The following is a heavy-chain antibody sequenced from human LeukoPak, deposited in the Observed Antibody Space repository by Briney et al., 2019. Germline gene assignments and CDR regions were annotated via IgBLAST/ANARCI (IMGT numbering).Heavy chain of an antibody. Sequence: GGTLRLSCAASGFTFSSYGMSWVRQAPGKGLEWVSAISGSGGSTYYADSVKGRFTISRDNSKNTLYLQMNSLRAEDTAVYYCAKDRSNYDILTGYSTTFDYWGQGTLVTVSS. J-gene: IGHJ4*02. CDR2: ISGSGGST. CDR1: GFTFSSYG. V-gene: IGHV3-23*01. D-gene: IGHD3-9*01. CDR3: AKDRSNYDILTGYSTTFDY.